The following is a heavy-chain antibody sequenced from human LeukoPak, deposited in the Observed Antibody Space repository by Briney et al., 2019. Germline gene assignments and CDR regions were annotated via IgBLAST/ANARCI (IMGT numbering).Heavy chain of an antibody. CDR3: ARDPRLGEGSWFDP. J-gene: IGHJ5*02. CDR2: IYHSGST. D-gene: IGHD3-16*01. V-gene: IGHV4-38-2*02. Sequence: SETLSLTCTVSGYSISSGYYWGWIRQPPGKGLEWIGSIYHSGSTYYNPSLKSRVTISVDTSKNQFSLKLSSVTAADTAVYYCARDPRLGEGSWFDPGGQGTLVTVSS. CDR1: GYSISSGYY.